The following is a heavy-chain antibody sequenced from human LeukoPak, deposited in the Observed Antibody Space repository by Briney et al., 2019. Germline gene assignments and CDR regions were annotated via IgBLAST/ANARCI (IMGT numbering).Heavy chain of an antibody. CDR1: GYTFTGFY. CDR2: INPNSGDT. D-gene: IGHD5-24*01. V-gene: IGHV1-2*02. Sequence: ASVKVSCKASGYTFTGFYIHWVRQAPGQGLEWMGWINPNSGDTKYAQKFQGRVTVTRDTSISTVYMELTRLRSDDTAVYYCARDLRMATIIDHTQQWGQGTLVTVSS. J-gene: IGHJ1*01. CDR3: ARDLRMATIIDHTQQ.